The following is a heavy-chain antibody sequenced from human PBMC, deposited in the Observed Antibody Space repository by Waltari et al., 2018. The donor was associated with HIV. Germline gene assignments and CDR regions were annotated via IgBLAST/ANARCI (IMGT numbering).Heavy chain of an antibody. J-gene: IGHJ2*01. CDR2: IYYSGST. V-gene: IGHV4-59*01. Sequence: QVLLQESGPGLVKPSETLSLTCTVSGCSISNYYLNWIRQPPGKGLEWIGYIYYSGSTKYNPSLKSRVTISVDTSKNQFSLKLSSVTAADTAVYYCARGTYGDYVYWYFNLWGRGTLVTVSS. D-gene: IGHD4-17*01. CDR1: GCSISNYY. CDR3: ARGTYGDYVYWYFNL.